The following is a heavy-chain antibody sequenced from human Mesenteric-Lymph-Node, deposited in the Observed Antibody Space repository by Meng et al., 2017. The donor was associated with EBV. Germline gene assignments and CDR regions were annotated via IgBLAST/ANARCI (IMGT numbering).Heavy chain of an antibody. J-gene: IGHJ2*01. Sequence: QVQLQQSGPGLVKPSXXLPLTCVISGDSVSSSSAAWTWIRQSPSRGLEWLGRTYYRSKWYNDYAVFVKSRIPINPDTSKNQFSLQLNSVTPEDTAVYYCARGATSVFDLWGRGTLVKVSS. CDR1: GDSVSSSSAA. V-gene: IGHV6-1*01. CDR3: ARGATSVFDL. CDR2: TYYRSKWYN.